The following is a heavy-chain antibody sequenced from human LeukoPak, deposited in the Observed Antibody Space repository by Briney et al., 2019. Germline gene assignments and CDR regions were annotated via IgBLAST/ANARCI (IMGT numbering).Heavy chain of an antibody. CDR3: ARDFWQPYYYYGMDV. CDR2: IYYSGST. CDR1: GGSISSYY. J-gene: IGHJ6*02. D-gene: IGHD3-3*01. V-gene: IGHV4-59*01. Sequence: SETLSLTCTVSGGSISSYYWSWIRQPPGQGLEWSGYIYYSGSTNYNPSLKSRVTISVDTSKNQFSLKLSSVTAADTAVYYCARDFWQPYYYYGMDVWGQGTTVTVSS.